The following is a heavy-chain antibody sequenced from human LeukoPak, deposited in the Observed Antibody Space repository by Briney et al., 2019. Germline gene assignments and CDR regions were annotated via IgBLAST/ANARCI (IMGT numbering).Heavy chain of an antibody. CDR3: AKDSGGTYFYYYYYMDV. D-gene: IGHD1-26*01. CDR2: ISGSGTTI. CDR1: GFTFSSNS. V-gene: IGHV3-23*01. J-gene: IGHJ6*03. Sequence: PGGSLRLSCAAVGFTFSSNSLSWVRQPQGKGLQWVSTISGSGTTIYYADSVKGRFTISRDNSKNTIYLQINSLRAEDTAVYYCAKDSGGTYFYYYYYMDVWGKGTTVTVSS.